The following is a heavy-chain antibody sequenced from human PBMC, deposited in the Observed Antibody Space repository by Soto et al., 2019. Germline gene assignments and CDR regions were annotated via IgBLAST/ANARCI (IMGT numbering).Heavy chain of an antibody. J-gene: IGHJ5*02. Sequence: ASVKGSCKASGYTFTSYGISWVRQAPGQGLEWMGWISAYNGNTNYAQKLQGRVTMTTDTSTSTAYMELRSLRSDDTAVYYCARVIGIAARPGGYNWFDPWGQGTLVTVSS. D-gene: IGHD6-6*01. CDR2: ISAYNGNT. V-gene: IGHV1-18*01. CDR1: GYTFTSYG. CDR3: ARVIGIAARPGGYNWFDP.